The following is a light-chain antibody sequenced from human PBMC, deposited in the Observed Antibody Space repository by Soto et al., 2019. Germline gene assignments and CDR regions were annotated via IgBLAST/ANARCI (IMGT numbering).Light chain of an antibody. CDR2: DTS. CDR1: QSVGGS. CDR3: QQYGASPWT. J-gene: IGKJ1*01. Sequence: VMTQSPATLSVSPGERVTLSCRASQSVGGSLAWYQQKRGQAPRLLIYDTSTRATGIPDRFSGSGSGTDFTLTISRLEPEDFAVYHCQQYGASPWTFGQGTKVDIK. V-gene: IGKV3-20*01.